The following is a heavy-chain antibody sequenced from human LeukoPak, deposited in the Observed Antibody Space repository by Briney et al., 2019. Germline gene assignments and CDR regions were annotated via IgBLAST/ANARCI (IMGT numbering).Heavy chain of an antibody. CDR1: GFTFSNYG. CDR3: ARVLRYCSGGNCYSGGLGYMDV. CDR2: ISRSGSTK. Sequence: GGTLRLSCAASGFTFSNYGLSWVRQAPGKGLEWVSSISRSGSTKYYADSVKGRFTISRDNAKNSLFLQMNSLRAEDTAVYYCARVLRYCSGGNCYSGGLGYMDVWGKGTTVTISS. V-gene: IGHV3-11*01. D-gene: IGHD2-15*01. J-gene: IGHJ6*03.